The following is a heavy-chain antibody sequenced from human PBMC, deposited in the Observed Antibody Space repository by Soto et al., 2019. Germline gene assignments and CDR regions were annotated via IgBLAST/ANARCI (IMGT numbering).Heavy chain of an antibody. Sequence: ASVKVSCKASGYTFTSYGISWLRQAPGQGLEWMGWISAYNGNTNYAQKLQGRVTMTTDTSTSTAYMELRSLRSDDTAVYYCARDLRYDILTGYPIDYWGQGTLVTVSS. V-gene: IGHV1-18*04. CDR2: ISAYNGNT. CDR3: ARDLRYDILTGYPIDY. D-gene: IGHD3-9*01. CDR1: GYTFTSYG. J-gene: IGHJ4*02.